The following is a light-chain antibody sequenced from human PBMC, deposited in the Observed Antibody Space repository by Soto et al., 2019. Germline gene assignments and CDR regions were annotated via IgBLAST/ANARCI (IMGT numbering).Light chain of an antibody. Sequence: DIQMTQSPSSLSASVGDRVTITCRASQGISNFLAWYQQKPGKVPKLLIYAASTLQSGVPSRFSGSGSGTDFTLTITSLQPEDVATYYCQEYNSAPWTFDQGTKVEIK. V-gene: IGKV1-27*01. CDR3: QEYNSAPWT. CDR1: QGISNF. J-gene: IGKJ1*01. CDR2: AAS.